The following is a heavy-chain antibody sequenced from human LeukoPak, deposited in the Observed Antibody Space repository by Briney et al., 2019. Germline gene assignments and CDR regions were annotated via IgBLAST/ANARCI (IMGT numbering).Heavy chain of an antibody. CDR1: GFTFSYYG. J-gene: IGHJ4*02. CDR2: ISYDGSSK. D-gene: IGHD6-13*01. V-gene: IGHV3-30*18. Sequence: GGSLRLSCAASGFTFSYYGMHWVRQAPGKGLEWVAVISYDGSSKYYADSVKGRFTISRDNSKNTLYLQMNSLRAEDTAVYYCAKDGLAAAGWFDYWGQGTLVTVSS. CDR3: AKDGLAAAGWFDY.